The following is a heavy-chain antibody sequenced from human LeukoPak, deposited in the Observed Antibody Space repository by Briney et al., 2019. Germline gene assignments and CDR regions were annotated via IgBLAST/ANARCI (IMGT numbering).Heavy chain of an antibody. CDR1: GGTFSSYA. CDR3: ARPGGDSSSWYGQFDY. Sequence: GASVKVSCKASGGTFSSYAISWVRQAPGQGLEWMGGIIPIFGTANYAQKFQGRVTITADESTSTAYMELSSLRPEDTAVYYCARPGGDSSSWYGQFDYWGQGTLVTVSS. V-gene: IGHV1-69*13. J-gene: IGHJ4*02. D-gene: IGHD6-13*01. CDR2: IIPIFGTA.